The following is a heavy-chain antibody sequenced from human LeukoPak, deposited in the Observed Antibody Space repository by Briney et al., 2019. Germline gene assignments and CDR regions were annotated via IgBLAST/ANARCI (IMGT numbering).Heavy chain of an antibody. D-gene: IGHD3-10*01. Sequence: GGSLRLSCAASGFTFSTYSMNWVRQAPGKGLEWVSSISSSSSYIFYADSVKGRFTISRDNAKNLLFLQMNSLRAEDTAMYFCARIDRFGDFLGRDYWGQGTLVTVSS. J-gene: IGHJ4*02. CDR3: ARIDRFGDFLGRDY. CDR1: GFTFSTYS. V-gene: IGHV3-21*01. CDR2: ISSSSSYI.